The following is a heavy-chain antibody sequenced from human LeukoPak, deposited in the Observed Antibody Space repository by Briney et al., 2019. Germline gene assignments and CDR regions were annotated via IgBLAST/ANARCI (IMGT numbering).Heavy chain of an antibody. V-gene: IGHV4-4*02. J-gene: IGHJ6*02. Sequence: PSETLSLTCAVSGGSISSSNWWSWVRQPPGKGLEWIGEIYHSGSTNYNPSLKSRVTISVDKSKNQFSLKLSSVTAADTAVYYCARNPLGNSSVYGMDVWGQGTTVTVSS. D-gene: IGHD6-13*01. CDR2: IYHSGST. CDR3: ARNPLGNSSVYGMDV. CDR1: GGSISSSNW.